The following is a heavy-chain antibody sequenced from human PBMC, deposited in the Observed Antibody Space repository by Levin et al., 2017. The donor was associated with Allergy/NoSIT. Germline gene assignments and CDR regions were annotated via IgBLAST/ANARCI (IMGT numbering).Heavy chain of an antibody. V-gene: IGHV3-48*01. CDR3: ARGLRYYYGSGSPHDAFDI. CDR2: ISSSSSTI. CDR1: GFTFSSYS. D-gene: IGHD3-10*01. J-gene: IGHJ3*02. Sequence: SCAASGFTFSSYSMNWVRQAPGKGLEWVSYISSSSSTIYYADSVKGRFTISRDNAKNSLYLQMNSLRAEDTAVYYCARGLRYYYGSGSPHDAFDIWGQGTMVTVSS.